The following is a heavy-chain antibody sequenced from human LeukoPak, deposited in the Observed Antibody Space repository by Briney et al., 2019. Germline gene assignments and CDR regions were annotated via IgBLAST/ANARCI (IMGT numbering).Heavy chain of an antibody. CDR3: ARVDCYDFWSGYFYGMDV. V-gene: IGHV1-18*01. CDR1: GYTFTSYG. J-gene: IGHJ6*02. Sequence: ASVKVSCKASGYTFTSYGITWVRQAPGQGLEWMGWISAYNDNTNSARKFQGRVTMTTDTSTSTAYMELRSLRSDDTAVYYCARVDCYDFWSGYFYGMDVWGQGTTVTVSS. D-gene: IGHD3-3*01. CDR2: ISAYNDNT.